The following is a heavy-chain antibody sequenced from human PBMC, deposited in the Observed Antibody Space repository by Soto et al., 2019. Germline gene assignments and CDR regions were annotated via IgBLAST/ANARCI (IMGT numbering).Heavy chain of an antibody. CDR1: GYTFTSYY. D-gene: IGHD5-12*01. Sequence: ASVKVSCKASGYTFTSYYMHWVRQAPGQGLEWMGIINPSGGSTSYAQKFQGRVTMTRGTSTSTVYMELRDLRSDDTAVYYCARERQGRYEYWGQGTPVTVSS. CDR3: ARERQGRYEY. J-gene: IGHJ4*02. V-gene: IGHV1-46*01. CDR2: INPSGGST.